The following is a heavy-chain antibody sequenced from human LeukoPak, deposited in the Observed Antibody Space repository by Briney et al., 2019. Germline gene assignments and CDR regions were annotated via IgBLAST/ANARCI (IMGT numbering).Heavy chain of an antibody. D-gene: IGHD3-22*01. Sequence: SVKVSCKASGGTFSSYAISWVRQAPGQGLEWMGGIIPIFGTANYAQKFQGRVTITTDESTSTAYMELSSLRSEDTAVYYCAREDFYDRRFWDWGQGTLVTVSS. V-gene: IGHV1-69*05. J-gene: IGHJ4*02. CDR2: IIPIFGTA. CDR1: GGTFSSYA. CDR3: AREDFYDRRFWD.